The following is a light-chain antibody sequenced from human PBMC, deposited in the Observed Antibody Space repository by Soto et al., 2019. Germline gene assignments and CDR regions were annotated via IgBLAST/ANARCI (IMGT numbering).Light chain of an antibody. CDR3: SSFTSSSTWV. CDR1: SRDVGSYNR. Sequence: QSALTQPPSVSGSPGQSVTISCSGTSRDVGSYNRVSWYQQPPGTAPKLMIYEVTNRPSGVPDRFSGSKSGNTASLTISGLQSEDEADYYCSSFTSSSTWVFGGGTKLT. CDR2: EVT. V-gene: IGLV2-18*02. J-gene: IGLJ3*02.